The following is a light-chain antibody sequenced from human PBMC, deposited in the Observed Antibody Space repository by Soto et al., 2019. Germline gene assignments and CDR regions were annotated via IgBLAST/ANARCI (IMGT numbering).Light chain of an antibody. CDR1: QSISTW. J-gene: IGKJ4*01. CDR3: QQYNSSPLT. CDR2: KAS. Sequence: DIQMTQSPSTLSASVGDRVTSTCRASQSISTWLAWFQQKPGKAPNLLIYKASSLESGVPSRFSGSGSGTEFTLTISTLQPDDFATYYCQQYNSSPLTFGGGTKVEIK. V-gene: IGKV1-5*03.